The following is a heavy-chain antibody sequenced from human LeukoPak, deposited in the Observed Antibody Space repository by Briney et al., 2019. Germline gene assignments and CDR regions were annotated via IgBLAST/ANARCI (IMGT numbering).Heavy chain of an antibody. CDR3: AKDPPIYFDWSYDAFDI. Sequence: GGSLRLSCAASGFTFSSYAMSWVRQAPGKGLEWVSTISGSGGSTYYADSVKGRFTISRDNSKNTLYLQMNSLRAEGTAVYYCAKDPPIYFDWSYDAFDIWGQGTMVTVSS. D-gene: IGHD3-9*01. CDR1: GFTFSSYA. V-gene: IGHV3-23*01. J-gene: IGHJ3*02. CDR2: ISGSGGST.